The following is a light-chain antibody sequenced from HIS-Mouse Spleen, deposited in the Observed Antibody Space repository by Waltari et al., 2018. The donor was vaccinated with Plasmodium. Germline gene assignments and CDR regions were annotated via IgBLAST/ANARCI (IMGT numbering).Light chain of an antibody. CDR2: EVS. V-gene: IGLV2-8*01. Sequence: QSALTQPPSASGSPGQSVTISCPGTRSDVGGSNDVSWYQQHPGKAPKLMIYEVSKLPSGVPDRFSGSKSGNTASLTVSGLQAEDEADYYCSSYAGSNNYVFGTGTKVTVL. J-gene: IGLJ1*01. CDR3: SSYAGSNNYV. CDR1: RSDVGGSND.